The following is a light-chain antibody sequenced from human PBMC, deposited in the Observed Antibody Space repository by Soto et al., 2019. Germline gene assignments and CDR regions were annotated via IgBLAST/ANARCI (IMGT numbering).Light chain of an antibody. J-gene: IGKJ5*01. V-gene: IGKV3-20*01. CDR1: QILSSNF. CDR3: QQYENSPIT. Sequence: VLPQSPGLLSLSPGELAYLSFVASQILSSNFLAWYQQKPGQAPRLLIYGASSRATGIPDRFSGTGSETDFTLTINRLEPEDFAVYYCQQYENSPITFGQGTLLDIK. CDR2: GAS.